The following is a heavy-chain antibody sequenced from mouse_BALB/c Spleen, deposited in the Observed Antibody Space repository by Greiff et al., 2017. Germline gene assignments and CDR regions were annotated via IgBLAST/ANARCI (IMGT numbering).Heavy chain of an antibody. Sequence: QVQLKESGPGLVAPSQSLSITCTVSGFSLTSYGVHWVRQPPGKGLEWLGVIWAGGSTNYNSALMSRLSISKDNSKSQVFLKMNSLQTDDTAMYYCARDLSNWDWFAYWGQGTLVTVSA. J-gene: IGHJ3*01. V-gene: IGHV2-9*02. CDR3: ARDLSNWDWFAY. CDR1: GFSLTSYG. CDR2: IWAGGST. D-gene: IGHD4-1*01.